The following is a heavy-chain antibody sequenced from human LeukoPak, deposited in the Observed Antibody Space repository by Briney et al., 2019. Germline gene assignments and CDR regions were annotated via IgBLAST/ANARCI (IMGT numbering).Heavy chain of an antibody. CDR2: ISGSGGST. CDR3: AKGSGYYPEYFQH. D-gene: IGHD3-22*01. Sequence: QPGGSLRLSCAASGFTFSSYGMHWVRQAPGKGLEWVSAISGSGGSTYYADSVKGRFTISRDNSKNTLYLQMNSLRAEDTAVYYCAKGSGYYPEYFQHWGQGTLVTVSS. CDR1: GFTFSSYG. J-gene: IGHJ1*01. V-gene: IGHV3-23*01.